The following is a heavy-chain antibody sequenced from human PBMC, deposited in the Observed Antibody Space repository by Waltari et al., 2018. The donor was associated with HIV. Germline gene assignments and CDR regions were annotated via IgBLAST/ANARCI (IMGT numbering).Heavy chain of an antibody. D-gene: IGHD3-3*01. CDR1: GGSFSDYY. Sequence: QVQLQQWGAGLLKPSETLSLTCAVYGGSFSDYYRSGSSPPPGKGLEWIGEIKQNGSTNYNPSRKGRITISVDTSKNQFSLKLNSVTAADTGVYYCASALLDMDVWGQGTTVTVSS. CDR2: IKQNGST. J-gene: IGHJ6*02. V-gene: IGHV4-34*01. CDR3: ASALLDMDV.